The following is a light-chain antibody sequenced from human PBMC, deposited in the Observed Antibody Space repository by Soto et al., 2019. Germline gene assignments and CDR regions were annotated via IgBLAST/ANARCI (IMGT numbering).Light chain of an antibody. Sequence: DIVLTQSPGTLSLSPGDRATLSCRASQSVSSSYLAWYQQKPGQAHRLLIYGASSRATGIPDRFSGSGSGTDFTLTISRLEPEDFAVYYCHQYGSSPPKCTFGQGTKLEIK. J-gene: IGKJ2*02. CDR3: HQYGSSPPKCT. CDR1: QSVSSSY. V-gene: IGKV3-20*01. CDR2: GAS.